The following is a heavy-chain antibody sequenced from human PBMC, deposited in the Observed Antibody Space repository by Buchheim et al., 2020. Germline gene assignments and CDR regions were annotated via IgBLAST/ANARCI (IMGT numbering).Heavy chain of an antibody. CDR3: ARSKSGSYFSY. V-gene: IGHV3-33*01. Sequence: LVASGGGVVQPGRSLRLSCAASGFTFSSYGMHWVRQAPGKGLEWVAVIWYDGSNKYYADSVKGRFTISRDNSKNTLYLQMNSLRDEDTAVYHCARSKSGSYFSYWGQGTL. CDR1: GFTFSSYG. CDR2: IWYDGSNK. D-gene: IGHD1-26*01. J-gene: IGHJ4*02.